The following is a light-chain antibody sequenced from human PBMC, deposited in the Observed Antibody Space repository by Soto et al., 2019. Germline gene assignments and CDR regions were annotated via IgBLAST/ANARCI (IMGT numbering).Light chain of an antibody. Sequence: QSVLTQPPSVSGAPDRRVTISCSGAGSNIGNNYVSWYQQLPGTAPKLLIYDNNKRPSGIPDRFSGSKSGTSGTLDITGLQTGDEAVYYCATWDGSLPAEVFGGGTKLTVL. CDR3: ATWDGSLPAEV. V-gene: IGLV1-51*01. CDR2: DNN. CDR1: GSNIGNNY. J-gene: IGLJ2*01.